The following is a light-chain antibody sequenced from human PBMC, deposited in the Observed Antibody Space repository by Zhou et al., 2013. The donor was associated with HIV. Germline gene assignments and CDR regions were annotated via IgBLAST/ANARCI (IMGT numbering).Light chain of an antibody. CDR2: KAS. V-gene: IGKV1-5*03. J-gene: IGKJ1*01. CDR1: QSISSS. Sequence: DIQMTQSPSSLSASVGDRVTITCRASQSISSSLNWYQQKPGKAPHLLIYKASTLQSWVPSRFSGSGSGTEFTLTIISLQPDDFATYYCQQYNAYSWTFGQGTKVEIK. CDR3: QQYNAYSWT.